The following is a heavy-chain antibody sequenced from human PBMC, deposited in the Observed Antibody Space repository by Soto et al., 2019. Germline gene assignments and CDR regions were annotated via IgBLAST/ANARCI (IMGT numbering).Heavy chain of an antibody. D-gene: IGHD3-10*01. CDR3: ARGPEDSYPGSRILDF. CDR2: ITDNGGDS. Sequence: EVQLLVSGGDLVQPGGSLRLSCVASGFTFGSRAMSWVRQAPGEGLEWVSTITDNGGDSKSADSVRGRFAISRDNSKNILYLQMNSLRAEDSAIYYCARGPEDSYPGSRILDFWGRGTLVSVSS. CDR1: GFTFGSRA. V-gene: IGHV3-23*01. J-gene: IGHJ4*02.